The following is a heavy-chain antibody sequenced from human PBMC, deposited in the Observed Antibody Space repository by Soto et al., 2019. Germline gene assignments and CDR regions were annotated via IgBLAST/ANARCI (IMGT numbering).Heavy chain of an antibody. Sequence: WETLSLTCTVSGGSINTFYWSWVRQPAGKGLEWIGRIFSSGSTSFNPSLESRVAMSVDTSKNHFSLNLSSVSAADMAVYYCAREGSYSAYNFAHGIQLWSFDFWGQRALVTVSS. CDR3: AREGSYSAYNFAHGIQLWSFDF. CDR2: IFSSGST. J-gene: IGHJ4*02. V-gene: IGHV4-4*07. D-gene: IGHD5-12*01. CDR1: GGSINTFY.